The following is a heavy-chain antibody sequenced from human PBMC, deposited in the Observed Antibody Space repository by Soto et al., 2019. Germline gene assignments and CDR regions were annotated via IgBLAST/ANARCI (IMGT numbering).Heavy chain of an antibody. Sequence: GGSLRLSCAAPGFIFSSYAMSWVRQAPGKGLEWVSVISGSGGSTYYADSVKGRFTISRDNSKNTLYLQMNSLRAEDTAVYYCAKDRVYYGSRDAFDIWGQGTMVTVSS. J-gene: IGHJ3*02. CDR3: AKDRVYYGSRDAFDI. CDR2: ISGSGGST. V-gene: IGHV3-23*01. D-gene: IGHD3-10*01. CDR1: GFIFSSYA.